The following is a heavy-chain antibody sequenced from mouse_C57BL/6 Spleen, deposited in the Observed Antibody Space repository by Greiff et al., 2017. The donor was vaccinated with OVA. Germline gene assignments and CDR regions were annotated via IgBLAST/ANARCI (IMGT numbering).Heavy chain of an antibody. CDR2: IHPNSGRT. D-gene: IGHD2-2*01. Sequence: VQLQQPGAELVKPGASVKLSCKASGYTFTSYWMHWVKQRPGQGLEWIGMIHPNSGRTNYNEKFKSKATLTVDKSSSTAYMQLSSLTSEDSAVYYCARGDYGYDGFDYWGQGTTLTVSS. V-gene: IGHV1-64*01. J-gene: IGHJ2*01. CDR1: GYTFTSYW. CDR3: ARGDYGYDGFDY.